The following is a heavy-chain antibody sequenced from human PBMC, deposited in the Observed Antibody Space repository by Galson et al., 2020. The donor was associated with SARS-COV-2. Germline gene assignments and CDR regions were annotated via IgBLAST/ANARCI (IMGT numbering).Heavy chain of an antibody. Sequence: ASETLSLTCTVSGGSVSYGTFYWSWIRQPPGTGLEWIGYVFYTGATNYNPSLKSRVTISADMSKNQFSLKLSSVTAADTAIYYCARIGGGDFDYWGRGTLVIVSS. V-gene: IGHV4-61*01. J-gene: IGHJ4*02. CDR3: ARIGGGDFDY. CDR1: GGSVSYGTFY. CDR2: VFYTGAT.